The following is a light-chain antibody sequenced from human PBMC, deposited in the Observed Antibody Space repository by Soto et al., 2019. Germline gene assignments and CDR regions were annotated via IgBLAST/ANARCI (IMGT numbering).Light chain of an antibody. CDR2: GVS. CDR3: QQYMSSVT. J-gene: IGKJ1*01. Sequence: EIVLTQSPGSLSLSPGERATLSCRASQSVDNTLFAWYQKKPGQAPRLLMYGVSKRATGLPDRFSGSGSVTDFPLTISSLEPEDFAVYYCQQYMSSVTFGQGTRVEIK. V-gene: IGKV3-20*01. CDR1: QSVDNTL.